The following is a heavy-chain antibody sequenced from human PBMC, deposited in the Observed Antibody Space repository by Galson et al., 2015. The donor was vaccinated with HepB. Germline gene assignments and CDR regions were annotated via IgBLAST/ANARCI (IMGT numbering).Heavy chain of an antibody. CDR2: VYTSGST. CDR3: ARGNSSSWPLDN. V-gene: IGHV4-61*02. J-gene: IGHJ4*02. Sequence: LSLTCTVSGGSISSASYYWSWIRQPAGKGLEWIGRVYTSGSTNYNPSLKSRVTMSVDTSKNQFSLKLSSVTAADTAVYYCARGNSSSWPLDNWGQGTLVTVSS. CDR1: GGSISSASYY. D-gene: IGHD6-13*01.